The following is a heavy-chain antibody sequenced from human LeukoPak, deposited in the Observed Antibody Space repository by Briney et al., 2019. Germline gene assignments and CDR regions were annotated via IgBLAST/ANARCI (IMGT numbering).Heavy chain of an antibody. Sequence: GGSLRLSCAASGFIFSDFYMSWIRQAPGKGLEWIAYISSSGSTIYHADSVKGRFTISRDNAKNSLYLQMNSLRAEDTAVYYCARDRSSSLWFGEIDYWGQGTLVTVSS. CDR3: ARDRSSSLWFGEIDY. CDR2: ISSSGSTI. J-gene: IGHJ4*02. D-gene: IGHD3-10*01. V-gene: IGHV3-11*04. CDR1: GFIFSDFY.